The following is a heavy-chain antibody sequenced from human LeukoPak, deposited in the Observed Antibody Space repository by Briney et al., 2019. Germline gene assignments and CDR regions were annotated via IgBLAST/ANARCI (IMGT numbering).Heavy chain of an antibody. Sequence: GASVKVSCKASGYTFTSYGISWVRQAPGQGLEWMGWISAYNGNTNCAQKLQGRVTMTTDTSTSTAYMELRSLRSDDTAVYYCARGSLLWFGELLDGMDVWGQGTTVTVSS. CDR3: ARGSLLWFGELLDGMDV. CDR1: GYTFTSYG. J-gene: IGHJ6*02. CDR2: ISAYNGNT. V-gene: IGHV1-18*01. D-gene: IGHD3-10*01.